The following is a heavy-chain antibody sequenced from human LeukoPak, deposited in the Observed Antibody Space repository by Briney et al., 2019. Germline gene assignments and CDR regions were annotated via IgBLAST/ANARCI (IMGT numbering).Heavy chain of an antibody. CDR2: IIPIFGTA. D-gene: IGHD6-13*01. Sequence: ASVKVSCKASGGTFSSYAISWVRQAPGQGLEWMGGIIPIFGTANYAQKFQGRVTITADESTSTAYMKLSSLRSEDTAVYYCARGGYSSTQLEEYDYWGQGTLVTVSS. J-gene: IGHJ4*02. V-gene: IGHV1-69*13. CDR1: GGTFSSYA. CDR3: ARGGYSSTQLEEYDY.